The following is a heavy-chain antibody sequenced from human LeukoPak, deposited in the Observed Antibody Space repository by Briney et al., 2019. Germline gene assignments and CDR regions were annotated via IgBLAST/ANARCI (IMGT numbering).Heavy chain of an antibody. D-gene: IGHD6-19*01. Sequence: GEALHISCKGSGYSFTSYWIGWVRQLPGKGLEGMGIIYLGDSDTIYSPAFQGQVTISADKSISTAYLQWSSLRASDTAMYYCAREIAVAGKNVAASDIWGQGTMVTVSS. J-gene: IGHJ3*02. CDR3: AREIAVAGKNVAASDI. CDR1: GYSFTSYW. CDR2: IYLGDSDT. V-gene: IGHV5-51*01.